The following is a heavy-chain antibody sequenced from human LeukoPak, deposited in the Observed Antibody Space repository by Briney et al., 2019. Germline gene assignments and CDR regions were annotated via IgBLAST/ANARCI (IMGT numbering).Heavy chain of an antibody. Sequence: GGSLRLSCAASGFTFSSYAMSWVRQAPGKGLEWVSSISGRGGSTGYADSVKGRFTISRDNPKNTLYVQMNSLRAEDTAVYYCANGPSVIAPLVPPDYWGQGTLVTVSS. J-gene: IGHJ4*02. V-gene: IGHV3-23*01. CDR3: ANGPSVIAPLVPPDY. D-gene: IGHD6-6*01. CDR2: ISGRGGST. CDR1: GFTFSSYA.